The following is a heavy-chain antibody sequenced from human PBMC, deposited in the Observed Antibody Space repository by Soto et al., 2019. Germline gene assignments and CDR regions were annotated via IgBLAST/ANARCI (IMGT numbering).Heavy chain of an antibody. Sequence: LRLSCAASGFTFSSYSMNWLRQAPGKGLEWVSSISSSSSYIYYADSVKGRFTISRDNAKNSLYLQMNSLRAEDTAVYYCASGPKGGVVAYFDYWGQGTLVTVSS. CDR3: ASGPKGGVVAYFDY. J-gene: IGHJ4*02. CDR1: GFTFSSYS. CDR2: ISSSSSYI. V-gene: IGHV3-21*01. D-gene: IGHD3-3*01.